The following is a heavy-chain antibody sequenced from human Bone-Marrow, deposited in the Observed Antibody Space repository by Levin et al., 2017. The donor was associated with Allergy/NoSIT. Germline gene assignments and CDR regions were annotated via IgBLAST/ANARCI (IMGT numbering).Heavy chain of an antibody. D-gene: IGHD2-2*01. V-gene: IGHV3-23*01. J-gene: IGHJ6*04. CDR1: GFTFGSYA. CDR2: ITATGATT. CDR3: AKHTSSHYCFYCFDV. Sequence: GGSLRLSCTASGFTFGSYAMSWVRQAPGKGLEWVSGITATGATTYYADSVKGRFTISRDNSKKTLSLQMNSLRAEDTARFFCAKHTSSHYCFYCFDVWGKGTTVTVSS.